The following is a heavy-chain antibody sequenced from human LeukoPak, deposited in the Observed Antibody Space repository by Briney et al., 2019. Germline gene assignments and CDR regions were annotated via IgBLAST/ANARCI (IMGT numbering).Heavy chain of an antibody. CDR3: ARERYGGYRWLDP. V-gene: IGHV4-61*02. J-gene: IGHJ5*02. Sequence: SETLSLTCTVSGGSISSGSYYWSWIRQPAGKGLEWIGRTYTSGSTNCNPSLKSRVTISVDTSKNQFSLKLSSVTAADTAVYYCARERYGGYRWLDPWGQGTLVTVSS. CDR2: TYTSGST. D-gene: IGHD5-12*01. CDR1: GGSISSGSYY.